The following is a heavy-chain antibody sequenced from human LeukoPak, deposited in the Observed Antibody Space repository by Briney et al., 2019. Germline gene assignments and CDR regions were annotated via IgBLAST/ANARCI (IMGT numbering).Heavy chain of an antibody. CDR1: GGSISSSSYY. Sequence: SETLSLTCTVSGGSISSSSYYWGWIRQPPGKGLEWIGSIYYSGSTYYNPSLKSRVTTSVDTSKNQFSLKLSPVTAADTAVYYCARYVSWGVGAFDVWGQGAMVTVSS. J-gene: IGHJ3*01. CDR2: IYYSGST. V-gene: IGHV4-39*01. CDR3: ARYVSWGVGAFDV. D-gene: IGHD3-10*01.